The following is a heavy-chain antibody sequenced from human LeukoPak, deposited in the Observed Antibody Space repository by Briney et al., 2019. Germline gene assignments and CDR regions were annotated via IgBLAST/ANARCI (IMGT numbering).Heavy chain of an antibody. D-gene: IGHD6-19*01. V-gene: IGHV6-1*01. CDR3: ARDRGGGHSSGWAYYHYYGMDV. J-gene: IGHJ6*02. Sequence: SQTLSLTCAISGDSVSSNSAAWNWIRQSPSRGLEWLGRTYYRSKWYNDYAVSVKSRITINPDTSKNQFSLQLNSVTPEDTAVYYCARDRGGGHSSGWAYYHYYGMDVWGQGTTVTVSS. CDR1: GDSVSSNSAA. CDR2: TYYRSKWYN.